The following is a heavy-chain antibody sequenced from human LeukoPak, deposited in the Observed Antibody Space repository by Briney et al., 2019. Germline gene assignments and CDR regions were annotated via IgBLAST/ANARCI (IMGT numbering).Heavy chain of an antibody. J-gene: IGHJ4*02. CDR1: GFTFSSYS. D-gene: IGHD3-10*01. V-gene: IGHV3-21*01. CDR3: ARAYGSGSYCPNY. CDR2: ISSSSSYI. Sequence: PGGSLRLSCAASGFTFSSYSMNWVRQAPGKGLEWVSSISSSSSYIYYADSVKGRFTISRDNAKNSLYLQMSSLRAEDTAVYYCARAYGSGSYCPNYWGQGTLVTVSS.